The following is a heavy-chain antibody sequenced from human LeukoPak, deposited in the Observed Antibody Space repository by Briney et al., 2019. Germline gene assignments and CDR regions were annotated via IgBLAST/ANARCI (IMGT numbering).Heavy chain of an antibody. CDR2: IYYSGST. D-gene: IGHD6-13*01. CDR1: GGSISSSSYY. J-gene: IGHJ4*02. CDR3: ARNCIAAAGYSLNY. Sequence: SETLSLTCTVSGGSISSSSYYWGWIRQPPGKGLEWIGSIYYSGSTYYNPSLKSRVTISVDTSKNQFSLKLSSVTAADTAVYYCARNCIAAAGYSLNYWGQGTLVTVSS. V-gene: IGHV4-39*07.